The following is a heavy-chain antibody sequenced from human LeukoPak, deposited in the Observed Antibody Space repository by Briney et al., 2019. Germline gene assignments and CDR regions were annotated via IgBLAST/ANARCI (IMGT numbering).Heavy chain of an antibody. CDR1: GYTFTSYG. CDR2: ISAYNGNT. Sequence: AAVNLSCKASGYTFTSYGISWVRQAPGQGLEWMGWISAYNGNTNYAQKLQGRVTMTTDTSTSTAYMELRSLRSDDTAVYYCARNYDYGAHLGAFDILGQGKMGHVSS. V-gene: IGHV1-18*01. CDR3: ARNYDYGAHLGAFDI. D-gene: IGHD4-17*01. J-gene: IGHJ3*02.